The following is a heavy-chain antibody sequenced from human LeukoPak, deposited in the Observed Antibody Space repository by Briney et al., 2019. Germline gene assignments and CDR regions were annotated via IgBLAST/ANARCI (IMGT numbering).Heavy chain of an antibody. Sequence: ASVKVSCKASGYTFTSYYMHWVRQAPGQGLEWMGIINPSGGSTSYAQKFQGRVTMTRDTSTSTVYMELSSLRSEDTAVYYCARGDYDFWSGYYGAENFDYWAREPWSPSPQ. V-gene: IGHV1-46*01. CDR2: INPSGGST. D-gene: IGHD3-3*01. J-gene: IGHJ4*02. CDR3: ARGDYDFWSGYYGAENFDY. CDR1: GYTFTSYY.